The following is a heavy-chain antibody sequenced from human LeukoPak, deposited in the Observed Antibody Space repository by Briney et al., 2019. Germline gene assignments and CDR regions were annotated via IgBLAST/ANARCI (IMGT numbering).Heavy chain of an antibody. V-gene: IGHV4-31*11. CDR2: IYYSGST. CDR3: AREARSSSLDFDY. CDR1: GGSFSGYY. D-gene: IGHD6-6*01. Sequence: PSETLSLTCAVYGGSFSGYYWSWIRQHPGKGLEWIGYIYYSGSTYYNPSLKSRVTISVDTSKNQFSLKLSSVTAADTAVYYCAREARSSSLDFDYWGQGTLVTVSS. J-gene: IGHJ4*02.